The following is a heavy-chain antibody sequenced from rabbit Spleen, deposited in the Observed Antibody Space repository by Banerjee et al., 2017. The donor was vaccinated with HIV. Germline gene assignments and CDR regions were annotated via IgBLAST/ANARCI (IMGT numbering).Heavy chain of an antibody. D-gene: IGHD6-1*01. CDR2: GYPDAIGST. Sequence: QSLEESGGDLVKPGASLTLTCKASGFSFSSGYYMCWVRQAPGKGLEWIGCGYPDAIGSTAYASWAKGRFTISKTSSTTVTLQMTSLTAADTATYFCARNFMFSGNLWGQGTLVTVS. CDR3: ARNFMFSGNL. CDR1: GFSFSSGYY. V-gene: IGHV1S40*01. J-gene: IGHJ4*01.